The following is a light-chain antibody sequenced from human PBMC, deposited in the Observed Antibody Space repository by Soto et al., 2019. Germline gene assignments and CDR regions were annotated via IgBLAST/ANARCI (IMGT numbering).Light chain of an antibody. Sequence: EIVMTQSPVTLSVSPVERATLSCRASQSVSSNLAWYQQKPGQAPRLLIYDASNRATGIPARFSGSGSGTDFTLTISSLEPEDFAVYYCQQRSNWPLTFGGGTKV. CDR1: QSVSSN. V-gene: IGKV3-11*01. CDR2: DAS. CDR3: QQRSNWPLT. J-gene: IGKJ4*01.